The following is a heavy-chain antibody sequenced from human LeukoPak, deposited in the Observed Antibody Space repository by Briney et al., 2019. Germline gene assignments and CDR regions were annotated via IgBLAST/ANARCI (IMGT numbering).Heavy chain of an antibody. D-gene: IGHD3-22*01. CDR2: IKSNTDGGTT. Sequence: GGSLRLSCAASGFTFSHAWMSWVRQAPGKGLEWVGRIKSNTDGGTTDYAAPVKGRFTISRDDSKNTLYLQMNSLKTEDTAVYYCNTDAFTYYYDTSGTAYWGQGALVTVSS. CDR3: NTDAFTYYYDTSGTAY. V-gene: IGHV3-15*01. J-gene: IGHJ4*02. CDR1: GFTFSHAW.